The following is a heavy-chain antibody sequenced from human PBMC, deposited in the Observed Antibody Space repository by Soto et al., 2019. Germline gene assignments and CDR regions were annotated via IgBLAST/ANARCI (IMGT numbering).Heavy chain of an antibody. D-gene: IGHD2-15*01. J-gene: IGHJ6*02. V-gene: IGHV3-23*01. Sequence: GGSLRLSCAASGVTFSSYAMSWVRQAPGKGLEWVSAISGSGGSTYYADSVKGRFTISRDNSKNTLYLQMNSLRAEDTAVYYCATPPRPAYCSGGSCVRPYYYYGMDVWGQGTTVTFSS. CDR3: ATPPRPAYCSGGSCVRPYYYYGMDV. CDR2: ISGSGGST. CDR1: GVTFSSYA.